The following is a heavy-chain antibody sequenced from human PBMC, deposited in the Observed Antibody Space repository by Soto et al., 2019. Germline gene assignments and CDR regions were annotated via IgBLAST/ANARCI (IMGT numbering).Heavy chain of an antibody. CDR2: IYYSGST. CDR1: GVSISSGGYY. V-gene: IGHV4-31*03. Sequence: PSETLSLTCNVSGVSISSGGYYWSWIRQHPAKGLEWIGHIYYSGSTYYNPSLKSRVTISVDTSKNQFSLKLSSVTAADTAVYYCARGRPDDYGDPDYFDYWGQGTPVTVSS. J-gene: IGHJ4*02. D-gene: IGHD4-17*01. CDR3: ARGRPDDYGDPDYFDY.